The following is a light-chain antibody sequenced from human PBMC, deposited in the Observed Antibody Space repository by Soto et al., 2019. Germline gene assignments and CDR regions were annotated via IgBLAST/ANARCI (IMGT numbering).Light chain of an antibody. CDR3: NSYTSSQTGV. Sequence: QSALTQPASVSGSPGQSITISCTGTRNDVGTYRYVSWYQQYPGKAPKLMIYDVNIRPSGVSNRFSGSKSGNTASLTISGLQVEDEADYYCNSYTSSQTGVFGTGTKLTVL. V-gene: IGLV2-14*01. J-gene: IGLJ1*01. CDR1: RNDVGTYRY. CDR2: DVN.